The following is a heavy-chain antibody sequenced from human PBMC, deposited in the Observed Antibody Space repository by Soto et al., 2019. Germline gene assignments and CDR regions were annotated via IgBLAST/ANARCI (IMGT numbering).Heavy chain of an antibody. D-gene: IGHD3-22*01. CDR2: INPSVGST. CDR1: GYFFASFS. Sequence: QVQLVQSGAEVKKPGASVKVSCKASGYFFASFSMHWVRQAPGQGLEWMGLINPSVGSTSYAQQFQGRVTMTRDTSTSTVYMELRRLRSEDTAVYFCARKSAGRDDFERSGDFDYWGQGALVTVSS. CDR3: ARKSAGRDDFERSGDFDY. V-gene: IGHV1-46*01. J-gene: IGHJ4*02.